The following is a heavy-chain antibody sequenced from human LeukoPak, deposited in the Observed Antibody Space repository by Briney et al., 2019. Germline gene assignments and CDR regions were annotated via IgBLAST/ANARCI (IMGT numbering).Heavy chain of an antibody. J-gene: IGHJ4*02. Sequence: GGSLRLSCVVSGFTFSSYTFNWVRQGPGKGLEWVAYISTTSNIIYYADSVKGRFTISRDNAKNSLYLHMNSLRPEDTAVYYRARGPLVGDERLEYWGRGTLVTASS. D-gene: IGHD3-10*01. CDR2: ISTTSNII. V-gene: IGHV3-48*01. CDR3: ARGPLVGDERLEY. CDR1: GFTFSSYT.